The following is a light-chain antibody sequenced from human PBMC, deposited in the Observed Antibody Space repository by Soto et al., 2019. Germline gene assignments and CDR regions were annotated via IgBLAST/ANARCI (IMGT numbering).Light chain of an antibody. CDR1: SSDVGGYNY. J-gene: IGLJ3*02. CDR2: EVT. CDR3: SSYTRSSRPV. V-gene: IGLV2-14*01. Sequence: QSDLTQPASVSGSPGQSITISCTGTSSDVGGYNYVSWYQRHPGKAPKLIIYEVTNRPSGVSCRFSASKSGDTASLTISGLQAEDEADYYCSSYTRSSRPVFGVGTKLTVL.